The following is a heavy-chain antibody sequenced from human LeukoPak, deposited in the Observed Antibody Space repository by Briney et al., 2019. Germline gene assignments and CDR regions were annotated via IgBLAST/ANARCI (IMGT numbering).Heavy chain of an antibody. CDR1: GGSISSSSYY. D-gene: IGHD3-3*01. Sequence: SETLSLTCTVSGGSISSSSYYWGWIRQPPGKGLEWIGSIYYSGSTYYNPSLKSRVTISVATSKNQISLKLSSVPAADTAVYYCARLLRFWEWSNYCFDYWGQGTLVTVSS. J-gene: IGHJ4*02. CDR3: ARLLRFWEWSNYCFDY. V-gene: IGHV4-39*01. CDR2: IYYSGST.